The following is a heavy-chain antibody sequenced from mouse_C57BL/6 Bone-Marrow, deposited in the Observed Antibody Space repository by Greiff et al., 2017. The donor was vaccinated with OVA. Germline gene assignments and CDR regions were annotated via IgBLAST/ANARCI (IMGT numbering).Heavy chain of an antibody. CDR2: IYPRSGNT. CDR1: GYTFTSYG. Sequence: QVQLKESGAELARPGASVKLSCKASGYTFTSYGISWVKQRTGQGLEWIGEIYPRSGNTYYNEKFKGKATLTADKSSSTAYMELRSLTSEDSAVYFCARNYSNGLAYWGQGTLVTVSA. J-gene: IGHJ3*01. D-gene: IGHD2-5*01. CDR3: ARNYSNGLAY. V-gene: IGHV1-81*01.